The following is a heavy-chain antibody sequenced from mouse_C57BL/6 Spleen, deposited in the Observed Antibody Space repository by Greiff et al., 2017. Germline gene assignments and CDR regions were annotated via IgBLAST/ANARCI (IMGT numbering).Heavy chain of an antibody. J-gene: IGHJ1*03. CDR3: ARKNGSSPPYWYFDV. CDR2: IWSGGST. CDR1: GFSLTSYG. Sequence: QVQLQQSGPGLVQPSQSLSITCTVSGFSLTSYGVHWVRQSPGKGLEWLVVIWSGGSTDYNAAFISILSISKDNSKSQVFFKMNSLQADDTAIYYCARKNGSSPPYWYFDVWGTGTTVTVSS. D-gene: IGHD1-1*01. V-gene: IGHV2-2*01.